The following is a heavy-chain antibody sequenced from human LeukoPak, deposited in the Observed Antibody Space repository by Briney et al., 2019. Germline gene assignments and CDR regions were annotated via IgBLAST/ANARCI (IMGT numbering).Heavy chain of an antibody. CDR2: INGGNSDT. J-gene: IGHJ4*02. CDR1: GFTMSNNA. Sequence: PGGSLRLSCAASGFTMSNNAMSWVRQAPGKGLEWVSAINGGNSDTNYAESVKGRFTISRDNSRNTLYLQMNSLRAEDTAVYYCARERGYSYGYFDYWGQGTLVTVSS. V-gene: IGHV3-23*01. D-gene: IGHD5-18*01. CDR3: ARERGYSYGYFDY.